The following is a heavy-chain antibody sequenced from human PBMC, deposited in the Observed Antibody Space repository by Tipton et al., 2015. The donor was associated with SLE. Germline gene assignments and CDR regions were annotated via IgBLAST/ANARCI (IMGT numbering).Heavy chain of an antibody. CDR2: IYYTGST. CDR1: GGSVSSSSYY. CDR3: ARLPVAATFGGFDY. D-gene: IGHD6-19*01. V-gene: IGHV4-39*01. Sequence: TLSLTYTVSGGSVSSSSYYWGWIRQPPGKGLEWIGSIYYTGSTDYNPSLKSRIIISVDMSKNQFSLKLSSVTAADTAVYYCARLPVAATFGGFDYWGQGTLVTVSS. J-gene: IGHJ4*02.